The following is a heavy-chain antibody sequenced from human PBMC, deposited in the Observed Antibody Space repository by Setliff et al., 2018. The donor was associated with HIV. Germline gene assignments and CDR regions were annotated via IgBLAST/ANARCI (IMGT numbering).Heavy chain of an antibody. CDR3: ARGLPDVRNGYDYGDWYFDL. J-gene: IGHJ2*01. V-gene: IGHV4-34*01. Sequence: PSETLSLTCAVYGGSFSGSSWSWIRQPPGRGLEWIGEISHSGTANYNPSLKSRVTLSLDTAKNRFSLNLKSVTDAETAVYFCARGLPDVRNGYDYGDWYFDLWGRGTLVTVPQ. D-gene: IGHD4-17*01. CDR1: GGSFSGSS. CDR2: ISHSGTA.